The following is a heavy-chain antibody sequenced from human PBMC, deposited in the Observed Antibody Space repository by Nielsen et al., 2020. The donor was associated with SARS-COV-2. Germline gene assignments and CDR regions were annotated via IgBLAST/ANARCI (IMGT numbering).Heavy chain of an antibody. V-gene: IGHV4-61*08. CDR3: AREGVDTETDYYYYYMDV. Sequence: SETLSLTCTVSGGSISSGGYYWSWIRQHPGKGLEWIGYIYYSGSTNYNPSLKSRVTISVDTSKNQFSLKLSSVTAADTAVYYCAREGVDTETDYYYYYMDVWGKGTTVTVSS. D-gene: IGHD5-18*01. CDR1: GGSISSGGYY. J-gene: IGHJ6*03. CDR2: IYYSGST.